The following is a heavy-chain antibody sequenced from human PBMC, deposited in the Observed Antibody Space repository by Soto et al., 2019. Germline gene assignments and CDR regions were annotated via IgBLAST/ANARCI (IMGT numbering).Heavy chain of an antibody. CDR3: AKDWTSITISHYFDY. CDR1: GFTFSSYA. CDR2: ISGSGGST. V-gene: IGHV3-23*01. J-gene: IGHJ4*02. Sequence: GGSLRLSCAASGFTFSSYAMSWVRQAPGKGLEWVSAISGSGGSTYYADSVKGRFTISRDNSKNTLYLQMNSLRAEDTAVYYCAKDWTSITISHYFDYWGQGTLVTVSS. D-gene: IGHD3-3*01.